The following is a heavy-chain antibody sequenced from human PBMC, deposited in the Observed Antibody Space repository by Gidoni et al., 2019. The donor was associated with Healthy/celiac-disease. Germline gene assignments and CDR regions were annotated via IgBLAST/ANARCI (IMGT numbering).Heavy chain of an antibody. D-gene: IGHD2-15*01. J-gene: IGHJ6*02. CDR1: GYTLTDLS. V-gene: IGHV1-24*01. CDR2: FDPEDAEI. Sequence: VQLVQSGAEVKKPGASVKVSSKVSGYTLTDLSMHWVRQAPGKGLEWMGGFDPEDAEIIYAQKFQGRVTMTEDTSTDTAYMELNSLRSEDTAVYYCATPLGVVPGAMDVWGQGTTVTVSS. CDR3: ATPLGVVPGAMDV.